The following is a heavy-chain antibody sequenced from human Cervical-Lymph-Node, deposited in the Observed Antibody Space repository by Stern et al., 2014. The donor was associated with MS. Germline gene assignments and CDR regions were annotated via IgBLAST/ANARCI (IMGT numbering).Heavy chain of an antibody. D-gene: IGHD4-17*01. CDR2: ISWNTSSI. V-gene: IGHV3-9*01. J-gene: IGHJ4*02. CDR1: GFTFDDYA. Sequence: EVQLLESGGGLVQPGRSLRLSCAASGFTFDDYAMHWVRQVPGKGLEWVSGISWNTSSIAYADSVKGRFTISRDNAKKSLYLQMNSLRAEDTALYYCTKDIVPYGDSLFGSWGQGTLVTVSS. CDR3: TKDIVPYGDSLFGS.